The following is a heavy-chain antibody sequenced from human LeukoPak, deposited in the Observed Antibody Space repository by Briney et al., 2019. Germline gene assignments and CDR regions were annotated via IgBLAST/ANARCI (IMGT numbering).Heavy chain of an antibody. CDR2: IIPIFGTA. CDR3: ARTPMYSSGWYCYFDY. J-gene: IGHJ4*02. D-gene: IGHD6-19*01. Sequence: SVAVSCKASGGTFSSYAISWVRQAPGQGLEWMGRIIPIFGTANYAQKFQGRVTITTDESTSTAYMELSSLRSEDTAVYYCARTPMYSSGWYCYFDYWGQGTLVTVSS. V-gene: IGHV1-69*05. CDR1: GGTFSSYA.